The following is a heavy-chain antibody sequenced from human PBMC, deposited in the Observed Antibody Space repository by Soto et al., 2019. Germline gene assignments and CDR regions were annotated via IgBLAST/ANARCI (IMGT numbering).Heavy chain of an antibody. J-gene: IGHJ6*02. CDR2: IIPVFGTP. Sequence: QVQLVQSGAEVKKPGSSMKVSCTTSRVSLSNFGISWVRQAPGQGLEWMGAIIPVFGTPNYAQKFQDRVTINADESTTTVYMEVRSLTSEDTAVYYCARGDATKIVVTTYYAMDVWGQGTTVTVS. CDR3: ARGDATKIVVTTYYAMDV. CDR1: RVSLSNFG. V-gene: IGHV1-69*12. D-gene: IGHD3-22*01.